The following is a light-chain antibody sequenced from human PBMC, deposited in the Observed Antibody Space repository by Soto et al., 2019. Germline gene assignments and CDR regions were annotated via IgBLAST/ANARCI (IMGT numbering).Light chain of an antibody. V-gene: IGKV3-20*01. Sequence: EIVLTQSPGTLSLSPGERATLSCRANQSVSSDYLAWYQHKPGQAPRLLIYGASSRATGIPDRFSGSGSGTDFTLTISRLEPEDIAVYYCQQYGNSYTFGQGTKLEIK. CDR2: GAS. J-gene: IGKJ2*01. CDR1: QSVSSDY. CDR3: QQYGNSYT.